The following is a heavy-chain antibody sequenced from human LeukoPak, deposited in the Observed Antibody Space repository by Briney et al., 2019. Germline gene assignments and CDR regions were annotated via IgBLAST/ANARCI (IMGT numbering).Heavy chain of an antibody. V-gene: IGHV4-4*07. D-gene: IGHD3-22*01. Sequence: SETLSLTCSVSGGSISSFYWSWVRQPAGKGLEWIGRISTRGNADYNPSLKSRVTLSVDTSKNQFSLKLSPVTAADTAMYYCASDSFYDSGGYFYYWGQGTLVTVSS. CDR2: ISTRGNA. J-gene: IGHJ4*02. CDR1: GGSISSFY. CDR3: ASDSFYDSGGYFYY.